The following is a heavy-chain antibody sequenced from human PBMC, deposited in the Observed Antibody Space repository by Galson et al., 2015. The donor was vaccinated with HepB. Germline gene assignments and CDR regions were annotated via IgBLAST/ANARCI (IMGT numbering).Heavy chain of an antibody. CDR2: TSGSGGST. J-gene: IGHJ4*02. V-gene: IGHV3-23*01. Sequence: SLRLSCAASGFIFRSYAMGWVRQAPGKGLEWVSSTSGSGGSTYYADSVKGRSSISRDNSRDTLYLQMNSLGAVDTALYYCAKDLGEAGTGFDYWGQGTLVTVSS. D-gene: IGHD6-19*01. CDR3: AKDLGEAGTGFDY. CDR1: GFIFRSYA.